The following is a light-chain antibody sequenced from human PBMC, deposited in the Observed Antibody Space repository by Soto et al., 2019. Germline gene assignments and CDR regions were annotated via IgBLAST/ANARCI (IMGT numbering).Light chain of an antibody. CDR2: EVS. Sequence: QSALAQPASVSGSPGQSITISCTGTSSDVGAYDFVSWYQQHPDKAPKLMIYEVSNRPSGVSYRFSGSKSVNTATLTISGLQAEDEVVYYCSSYTTSSTRVFGTGTKVTVL. CDR1: SSDVGAYDF. J-gene: IGLJ1*01. CDR3: SSYTTSSTRV. V-gene: IGLV2-14*03.